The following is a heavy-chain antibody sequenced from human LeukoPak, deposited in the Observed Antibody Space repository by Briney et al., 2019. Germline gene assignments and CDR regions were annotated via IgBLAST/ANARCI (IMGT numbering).Heavy chain of an antibody. CDR1: GFTFSSYG. V-gene: IGHV3-64*01. D-gene: IGHD4-23*01. CDR3: ARGIRWASDY. CDR2: ITSNGGTT. J-gene: IGHJ4*02. Sequence: GGSLRLSCAASGFTFSSYGMVWVRQAPGKGLEYGSGITSNGGTTYYGNSVKGRFTISRDNSKDTLYLQMGSLRSEDMAVYYCARGIRWASDYWGQGTLVTVAS.